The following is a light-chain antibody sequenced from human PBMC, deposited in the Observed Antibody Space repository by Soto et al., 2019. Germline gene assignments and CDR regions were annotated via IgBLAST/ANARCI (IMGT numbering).Light chain of an antibody. J-gene: IGLJ2*01. V-gene: IGLV2-8*01. Sequence: QSALTQPPSASGSPGQSVTISCTGTSSDVGGYNCVSWYQQHPGKAPQLMIYEVTKRPSGVPDRFSGSKSGNTASLTVSGLQAEDEADYYCSSYAGSNTVLFGGGTKQTVL. CDR2: EVT. CDR3: SSYAGSNTVL. CDR1: SSDVGGYNC.